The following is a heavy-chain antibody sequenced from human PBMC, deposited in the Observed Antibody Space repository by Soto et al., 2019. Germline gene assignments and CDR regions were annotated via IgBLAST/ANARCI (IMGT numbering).Heavy chain of an antibody. Sequence: QLQLQESGPGLVKPSETLSLTCTVSGGSISSSSYYWGWIRQPPGKGLEWIGSIYYSGSTYYNPSLPSRVTISVDTSKNQCSLKLSSVTASDTTVYYCARFARVRVVNIEFNWFDPWGQGTLVTVSS. CDR3: ARFARVRVVNIEFNWFDP. V-gene: IGHV4-39*01. J-gene: IGHJ5*02. CDR1: GGSISSSSYY. CDR2: IYYSGST. D-gene: IGHD3-10*01.